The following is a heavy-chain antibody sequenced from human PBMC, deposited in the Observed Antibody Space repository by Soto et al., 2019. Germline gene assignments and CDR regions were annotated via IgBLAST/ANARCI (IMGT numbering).Heavy chain of an antibody. CDR1: GYTFTSYY. CDR3: ARDRWVAATRDDYGDYVRRSFSPFGAPSLDY. V-gene: IGHV1-46*01. CDR2: INPSGGST. Sequence: ASVKVSCKASGYTFTSYYMHWVRQAPGQGLEWMGIINPSGGSTSYAQKFQGRVTMTRDTSTSTVYMELSSLRSEDTAVYYCARDRWVAATRDDYGDYVRRSFSPFGAPSLDYWGQGTLVTVSS. J-gene: IGHJ4*02. D-gene: IGHD4-17*01.